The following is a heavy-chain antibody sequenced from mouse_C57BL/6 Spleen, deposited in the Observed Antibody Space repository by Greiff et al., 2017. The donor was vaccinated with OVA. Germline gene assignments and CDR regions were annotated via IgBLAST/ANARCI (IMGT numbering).Heavy chain of an antibody. CDR1: GYTFTSYW. J-gene: IGHJ2*01. CDR2: INPSNGGT. CDR3: ARWGRSSYYFDY. Sequence: QVQLQQPGTELVKPGASVTLSCKASGYTFTSYWMHWVKQRPGQGLEWIGNINPSNGGTNYNEKFKSKATLTVDKSSSTAYMQLSSLTSEDSAVYYCARWGRSSYYFDYWGQGTTLTVSS. V-gene: IGHV1-53*01.